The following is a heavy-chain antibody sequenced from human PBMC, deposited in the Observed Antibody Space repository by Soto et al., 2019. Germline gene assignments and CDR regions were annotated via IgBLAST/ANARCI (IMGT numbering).Heavy chain of an antibody. V-gene: IGHV1-69*06. D-gene: IGHD5-18*01. CDR3: ARVAGDSYGNFDY. CDR1: GGTFSSSA. CDR2: IIPIFGTA. J-gene: IGHJ4*02. Sequence: QVQLVQSGAVVKKPGSSVKVSCKASGGTFSSSAISWVRQAPGQGLEWRGGIIPIFGTANYAQKFQGRVTITADKSTSTAYMELSSLRSEDTAVYYCARVAGDSYGNFDYWSQGTLVTFAS.